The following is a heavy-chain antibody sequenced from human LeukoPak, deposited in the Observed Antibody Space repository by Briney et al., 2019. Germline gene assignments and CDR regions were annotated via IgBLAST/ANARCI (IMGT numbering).Heavy chain of an antibody. V-gene: IGHV1-2*02. CDR3: ARDFSSGFPTSSDY. D-gene: IGHD6-19*01. J-gene: IGHJ4*02. CDR1: GYTFTGYY. CDR2: INPNSGGT. Sequence: ASVKVSCTASGYTFTGYYMHWVRQAPGQGLEWMGWINPNSGGTNYAQKFQGRVTMTRDTSISTAYMELSRLRSDDTAVYYCARDFSSGFPTSSDYWGQGTLVTVSS.